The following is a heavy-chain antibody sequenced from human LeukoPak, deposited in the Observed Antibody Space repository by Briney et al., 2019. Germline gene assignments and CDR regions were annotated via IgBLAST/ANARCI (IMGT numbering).Heavy chain of an antibody. Sequence: GGSLRLSCAASGFTFSTYCMTWLRQTPGKGLEWVANIKPDGDEKYYVDSVKGRFTISRDNAKNTLYLQMNSLRAEDTAVYYCAKDQENMDVWGKGTTVTISS. CDR2: IKPDGDEK. J-gene: IGHJ6*03. V-gene: IGHV3-7*01. CDR1: GFTFSTYC. CDR3: AKDQENMDV. D-gene: IGHD5-24*01.